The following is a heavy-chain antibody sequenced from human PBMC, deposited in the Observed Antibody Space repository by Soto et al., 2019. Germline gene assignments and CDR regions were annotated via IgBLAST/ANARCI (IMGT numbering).Heavy chain of an antibody. V-gene: IGHV4-59*01. J-gene: IGHJ4*02. Sequence: SETLSLTCTVSGGSISSYYWSWIRQPPGKGLEWIGYIYYSGSTNYNPSLKGRVTISVDTSKNQFSLKLSSVTAADTAVHYCARSDGRYWGQGTLVTVSS. CDR1: GGSISSYY. CDR2: IYYSGST. CDR3: ARSDGRY.